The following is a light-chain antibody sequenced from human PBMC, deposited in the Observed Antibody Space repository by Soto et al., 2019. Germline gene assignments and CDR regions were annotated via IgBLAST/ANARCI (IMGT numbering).Light chain of an antibody. V-gene: IGKV3-15*01. CDR2: RAS. J-gene: IGKJ1*01. CDR3: QQYHNLWT. CDR1: HYIYSN. Sequence: VKPQSAATVSVWPEESATLSVTASHYIYSNVAWFQQRPGQAPRLLIYRASTRATGTPARFTGSGSGTEFTLTITSLQSEDFALYYCQQYHNLWTFGQASKVDI.